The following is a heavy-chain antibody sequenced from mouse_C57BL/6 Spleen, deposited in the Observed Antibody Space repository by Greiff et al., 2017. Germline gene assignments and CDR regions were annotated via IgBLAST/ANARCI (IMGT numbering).Heavy chain of an antibody. CDR3: VRGTWCFDV. J-gene: IGHJ1*03. Sequence: EVQLVESGGGLVQPKGSLKLSCAASGFTFNTYAMHWVRQAPGQGLEWVARIRSKSSNDATYYAVSVKDRFTISRDDSQSMLYLQMNNLKTEDTAMYYCVRGTWCFDVWGTGTTVTVSS. CDR2: IRSKSSNDAT. V-gene: IGHV10-3*01. CDR1: GFTFNTYA.